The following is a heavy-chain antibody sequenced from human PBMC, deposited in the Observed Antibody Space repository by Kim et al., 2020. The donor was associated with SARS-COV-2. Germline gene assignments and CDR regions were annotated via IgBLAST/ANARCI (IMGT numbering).Heavy chain of an antibody. D-gene: IGHD6-13*01. V-gene: IGHV1-18*04. CDR3: AMYSSSWYSDDYYYGMDV. Sequence: ASVKVSCKASGYTFTSYGISWVRQAPGQGLEWMGWISAYNGNTNYAQKLQGRVTMTTDTSTSTAYMELRSLRSDDTAVYYCAMYSSSWYSDDYYYGMDVWGQGTTVTVSS. J-gene: IGHJ6*02. CDR2: ISAYNGNT. CDR1: GYTFTSYG.